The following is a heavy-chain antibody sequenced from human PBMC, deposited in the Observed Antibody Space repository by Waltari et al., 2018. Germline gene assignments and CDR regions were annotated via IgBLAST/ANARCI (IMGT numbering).Heavy chain of an antibody. J-gene: IGHJ3*01. CDR2: INSDGSDA. CDR3: AFSRGWSSPFGAYDT. Sequence: EVQLVESGGGLVQPGGSLRLSCAASGFAFSAYWMHWVRQVPGKGLLWVSNINSDGSDAIYADSVKGRFTISRDNAKNTLYLEMSSLRAEDTAVYYCAFSRGWSSPFGAYDTWGQGTMVSVSS. CDR1: GFAFSAYW. V-gene: IGHV3-74*01. D-gene: IGHD6-19*01.